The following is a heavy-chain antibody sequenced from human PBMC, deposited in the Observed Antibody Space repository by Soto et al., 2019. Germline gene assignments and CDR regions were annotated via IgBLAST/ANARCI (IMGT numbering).Heavy chain of an antibody. D-gene: IGHD6-19*01. Sequence: GGSLRLSCAASGFTFSSYGMHWVRQAPGKGLEWVAVISYDGSNKYYADSVKGRFTISRDNSKNTLYRQMNSLRAEDTAVYYCANSFQPGIAVAGRIWGQGTLVTVSS. CDR3: ANSFQPGIAVAGRI. CDR2: ISYDGSNK. CDR1: GFTFSSYG. V-gene: IGHV3-30*18. J-gene: IGHJ4*02.